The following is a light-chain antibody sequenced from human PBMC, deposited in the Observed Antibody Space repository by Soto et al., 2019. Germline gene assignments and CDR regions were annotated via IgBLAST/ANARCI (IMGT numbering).Light chain of an antibody. V-gene: IGKV3-15*01. CDR2: GAS. J-gene: IGKJ1*01. CDR1: HSVSSS. Sequence: EIVLTQSPATLSVSAGGTVTLSCRASHSVSSSLAWYQQKPGQAPRLLISGASTRAAGIPARFSGSGSGTEFTLTISSLQSEDFAVYYCQHYNTWPWTFGQGTKVDIK. CDR3: QHYNTWPWT.